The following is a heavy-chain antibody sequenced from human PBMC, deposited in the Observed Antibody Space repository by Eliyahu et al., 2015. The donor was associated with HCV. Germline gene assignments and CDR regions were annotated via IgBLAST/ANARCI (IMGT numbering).Heavy chain of an antibody. Sequence: QVQLVQSGAEVKKPGASVKVSCKASGYTFTSYDXNWVRQATGQGLEWMGWMNPNSGNTGYAQKFQGRVTMTRNTSISTAYMELSSLRSEDTAVYYCARRLPYDFWSGYYADGMDYWGQGTLVTVSS. V-gene: IGHV1-8*01. CDR3: ARRLPYDFWSGYYADGMDY. CDR1: GYTFTSYD. D-gene: IGHD3-3*01. J-gene: IGHJ4*02. CDR2: MNPNSGNT.